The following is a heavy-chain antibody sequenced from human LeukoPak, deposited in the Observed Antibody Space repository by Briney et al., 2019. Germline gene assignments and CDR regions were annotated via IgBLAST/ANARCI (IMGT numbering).Heavy chain of an antibody. V-gene: IGHV4-39*07. CDR2: IYYSGST. D-gene: IGHD6-13*01. Sequence: PSETLSLTCTVSGGSISSSSYYWGWIRQPPGKGLEWIGSIYYSGSTYYNPSLKSRVTISVDTSKNQFSLKLSSVTAADTAVYYCARVVAAAGTPDYWGQGTLVTVSS. CDR1: GGSISSSSYY. J-gene: IGHJ4*02. CDR3: ARVVAAAGTPDY.